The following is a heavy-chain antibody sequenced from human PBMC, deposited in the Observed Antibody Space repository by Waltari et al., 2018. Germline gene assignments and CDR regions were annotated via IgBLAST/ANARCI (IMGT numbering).Heavy chain of an antibody. CDR1: GGSFSGYY. V-gene: IGHV4-34*01. D-gene: IGHD3-3*01. CDR3: ASRYYDFWSGYYNSDY. J-gene: IGHJ4*02. Sequence: QVQLQQWGAGLLKPSETLSLTCAVYGGSFSGYYWSWIRQPPGKGLEWIGEINHSGSTNYNPSLKSRVTISVDTSKNQFSLKLSSVTAADTAVYYCASRYYDFWSGYYNSDYWGQGTLVTVSS. CDR2: INHSGST.